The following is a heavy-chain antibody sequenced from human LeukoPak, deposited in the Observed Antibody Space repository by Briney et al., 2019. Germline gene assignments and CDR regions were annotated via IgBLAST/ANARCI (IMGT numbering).Heavy chain of an antibody. Sequence: SETLSLTCTVSGGSISSYYWSWIRQPPGKGLEWIGEINHSGSTNYNPSLKSRVTISVDTSKNRFSLKLSSVTAADTAVYYCARATYSSSWYDCYFDYWGQGTLVTVSS. V-gene: IGHV4-34*01. J-gene: IGHJ4*02. D-gene: IGHD6-13*01. CDR3: ARATYSSSWYDCYFDY. CDR2: INHSGST. CDR1: GGSISSYY.